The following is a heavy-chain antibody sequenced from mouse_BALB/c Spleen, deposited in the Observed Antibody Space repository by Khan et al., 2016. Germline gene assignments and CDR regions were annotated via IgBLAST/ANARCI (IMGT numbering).Heavy chain of an antibody. D-gene: IGHD1-2*01. V-gene: IGHV1-87*01. Sequence: VQLQESGAELARPGASVKLSCKASGYSFTSYWMQWVKQRPGQGLEWIGAIYPGDGDTRYNQKFKGKATLTGHKSSCTAYMQLSSLTSEDSAVYYDAILPGTAAYWGQGTLVTVSA. CDR2: IYPGDGDT. CDR3: AILPGTAAY. J-gene: IGHJ3*01. CDR1: GYSFTSYW.